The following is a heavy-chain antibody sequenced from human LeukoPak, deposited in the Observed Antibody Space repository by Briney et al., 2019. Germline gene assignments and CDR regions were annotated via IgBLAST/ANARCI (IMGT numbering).Heavy chain of an antibody. CDR1: GGSFSGYY. V-gene: IGHV4-34*01. CDR3: ARNVLLWFGELSLDV. D-gene: IGHD3-10*01. Sequence: SETLSPTCAVYGGSFSGYYWSWIRQPPGKGLEWIGEINHSGSTNYNPSLKSRVTISVDTSKNQFSLKLSSVTAADTAVYYCARNVLLWFGELSLDVWGKGTTVTISS. CDR2: INHSGST. J-gene: IGHJ6*04.